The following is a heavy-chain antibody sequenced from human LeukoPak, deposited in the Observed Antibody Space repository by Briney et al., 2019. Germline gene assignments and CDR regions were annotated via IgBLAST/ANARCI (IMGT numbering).Heavy chain of an antibody. D-gene: IGHD3-9*01. J-gene: IGHJ6*02. Sequence: PGGSLRLSCAASGFTFSSYEMAWVRQAPGKGLEWGSYISSSGSNIYYADSVKGRFTISRDNAKNSLYLQMNSMRGEDAAVYYCARDEERYFDWLSLNYYGMDVWGQGTTVTVSS. CDR3: ARDEERYFDWLSLNYYGMDV. CDR2: ISSSGSNI. V-gene: IGHV3-48*03. CDR1: GFTFSSYE.